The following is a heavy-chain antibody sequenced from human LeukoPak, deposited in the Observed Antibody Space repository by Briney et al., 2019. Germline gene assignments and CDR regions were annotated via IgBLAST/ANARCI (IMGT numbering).Heavy chain of an antibody. CDR3: ARSLWFGEFDFLYFDY. D-gene: IGHD3-10*01. CDR1: GGSISSYY. Sequence: SETLSLTCTVSGGSISSYYWSWLRQPPGKGLEWIGYIYTSGSTNYNPSLKSRVTISVDTSKNQFSLKLSSVTAADTAVYYCARSLWFGEFDFLYFDYWGQGTLVTVSS. V-gene: IGHV4-4*09. J-gene: IGHJ4*02. CDR2: IYTSGST.